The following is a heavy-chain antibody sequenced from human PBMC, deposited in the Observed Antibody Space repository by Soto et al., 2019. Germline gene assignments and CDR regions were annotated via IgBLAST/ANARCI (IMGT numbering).Heavy chain of an antibody. V-gene: IGHV4-31*03. Sequence: SETLSLTCTVSGGSISSGGYYWSWIRQHPGKGLECIGYIYYSGSTYYNPSLKSRVTISVDTSKNQFSLKLSSVTAADTAVYYCARSIAAIKARFEGYYFDYWGQGTLVTVSS. D-gene: IGHD6-6*01. CDR2: IYYSGST. CDR1: GGSISSGGYY. J-gene: IGHJ4*02. CDR3: ARSIAAIKARFEGYYFDY.